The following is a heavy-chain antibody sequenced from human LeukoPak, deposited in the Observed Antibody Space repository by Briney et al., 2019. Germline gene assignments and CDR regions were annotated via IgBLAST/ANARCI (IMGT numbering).Heavy chain of an antibody. D-gene: IGHD4-11*01. Sequence: ASVKVSCKASGYTFTGYYMHWVRQAPGQGLEWMGRINPNSGGTNYAQKFQGRVTMTRDTSISTAYMELSRLRSDDTAVYYCARLMTTVTYFGYWGQGTLVTVSS. CDR3: ARLMTTVTYFGY. J-gene: IGHJ4*02. CDR2: INPNSGGT. CDR1: GYTFTGYY. V-gene: IGHV1-2*06.